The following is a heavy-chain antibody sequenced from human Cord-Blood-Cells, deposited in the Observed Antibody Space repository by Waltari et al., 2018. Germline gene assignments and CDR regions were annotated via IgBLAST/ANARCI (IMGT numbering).Heavy chain of an antibody. J-gene: IGHJ3*02. CDR2: ISSSSSYI. V-gene: IGHV3-21*01. CDR1: GFTFSSYS. D-gene: IGHD1-26*01. Sequence: AVSGFTFSSYSMNWVRQAPGKGLEWVSSISSSSSYIYYADSVKGRFTISRDNAKNSLYLQMNSLRAEDTAVYYCARAGVGATLDAFDIWGQGTMVTDSS. CDR3: ARAGVGATLDAFDI.